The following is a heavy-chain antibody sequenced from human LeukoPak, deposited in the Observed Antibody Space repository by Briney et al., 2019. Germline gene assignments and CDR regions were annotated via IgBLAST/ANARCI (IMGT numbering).Heavy chain of an antibody. J-gene: IGHJ4*02. CDR2: IYYSGST. Sequence: SETLSLTCTVSGGSISSSSYYWGWIRQPPGKGLEWIGSIYYSGSTYYNPSLKSRVTISVDTSKNQFSLKLSSVTAADTAVYYCARASGLKAWRSGYYPYGSFDYWGQGTLVTVSS. CDR3: ARASGLKAWRSGYYPYGSFDY. V-gene: IGHV4-39*07. CDR1: GGSISSSSYY. D-gene: IGHD3-3*01.